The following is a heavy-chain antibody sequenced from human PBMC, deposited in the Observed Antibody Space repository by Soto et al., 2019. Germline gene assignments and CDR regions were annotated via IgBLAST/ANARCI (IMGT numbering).Heavy chain of an antibody. CDR2: IYHTGTT. V-gene: IGHV4-30-2*01. CDR1: GGSINSGGYS. J-gene: IGHJ5*02. CDR3: ARSIDP. Sequence: TLSLTCTVSGGSINSGGYSWTWIRQPPGKGLEWIGFIYHTGTTYYNPSLKSRVTISVDRSKNQFSLKLNSVTAADTAVYYCARSIDPWGQGTLVTAPQ.